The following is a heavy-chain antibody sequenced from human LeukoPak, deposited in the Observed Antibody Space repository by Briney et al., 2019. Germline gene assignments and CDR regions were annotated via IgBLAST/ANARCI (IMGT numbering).Heavy chain of an antibody. CDR3: ARESSTVKSPYFDY. D-gene: IGHD4-17*01. Sequence: SETLSLTCTVSGGSISSGGYYWSWFRQHPGKGLEWIGYIYYSGSTYYNPSLKSRVTISVDTSKNQFSLKLSSVTAADTAVYYCARESSTVKSPYFDYWGQGTLVTVSS. CDR1: GGSISSGGYY. J-gene: IGHJ4*02. CDR2: IYYSGST. V-gene: IGHV4-31*03.